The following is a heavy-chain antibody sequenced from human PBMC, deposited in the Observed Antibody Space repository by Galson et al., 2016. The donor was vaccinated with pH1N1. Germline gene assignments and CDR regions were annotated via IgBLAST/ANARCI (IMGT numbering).Heavy chain of an antibody. CDR1: GYSFIVHY. J-gene: IGHJ5*02. V-gene: IGHV1-2*02. CDR2: INPNSGDT. D-gene: IGHD3-10*01. CDR3: ATGSGNSWYDP. Sequence: SVKVSCKASGYSFIVHYMHWVRQAPGHGLEWMGWINPNSGDTKYAQNFQGRVTSTRDTPINTAYMELSSLTSDDTAVYYCATGSGNSWYDPWGQGTLVTVSS.